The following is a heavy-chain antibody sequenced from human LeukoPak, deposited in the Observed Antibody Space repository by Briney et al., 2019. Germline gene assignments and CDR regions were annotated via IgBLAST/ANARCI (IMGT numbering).Heavy chain of an antibody. Sequence: GGSLRLSCTVSGFTFNNYWMHWVRQAPGKGLVWVSRMNNDGRVITYADSVKGRFTISRDNAKNTLYLQMNSLRAEDTAVYYCAREFEATGFWALDYWGQGTLVTASS. CDR2: MNNDGRVI. CDR1: GFTFNNYW. CDR3: AREFEATGFWALDY. J-gene: IGHJ4*02. V-gene: IGHV3-74*01. D-gene: IGHD3-16*01.